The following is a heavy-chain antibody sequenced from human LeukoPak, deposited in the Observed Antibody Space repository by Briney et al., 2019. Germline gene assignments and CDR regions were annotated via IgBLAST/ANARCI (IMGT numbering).Heavy chain of an antibody. CDR2: ISWNSGSI. V-gene: IGHV3-9*01. J-gene: IGHJ4*02. Sequence: GGSLRLSCAASGFTFDDYAMHWVRQAPGKGLEWVSGISWNSGSIGYADSVKGRFTISRDIAKNSLYLQMNSLRAEDTALYYCAKARDGFPYYFDYWGQGTLVTVSS. CDR1: GFTFDDYA. CDR3: AKARDGFPYYFDY. D-gene: IGHD5-24*01.